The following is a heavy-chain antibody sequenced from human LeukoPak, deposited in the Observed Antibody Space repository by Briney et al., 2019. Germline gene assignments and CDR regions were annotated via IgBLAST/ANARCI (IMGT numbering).Heavy chain of an antibody. Sequence: ASVKVSCTASGYPFTVYFIHWVRQAPGLGLEWMGWINPNSGGTNYAQKFQGWVTMTRDTSINTAYMELSSLKSDDTAVYYCARANYYDSIGDAFDIWGQGTMVTVSS. CDR1: GYPFTVYF. D-gene: IGHD3-22*01. J-gene: IGHJ3*02. CDR3: ARANYYDSIGDAFDI. V-gene: IGHV1-2*04. CDR2: INPNSGGT.